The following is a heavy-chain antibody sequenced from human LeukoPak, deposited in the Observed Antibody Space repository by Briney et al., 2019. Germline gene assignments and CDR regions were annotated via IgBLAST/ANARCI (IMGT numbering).Heavy chain of an antibody. Sequence: SQTLSLTCTVSGDSISSGDYYWSWIRQPPGKGLEWIGYIYYTGSTNYNPSLKRRVTISVDTSKNQFSLKLSSVTAADTAVYYCARGVRGQQLVYYYYYYMDVWGKGTTVTVSS. V-gene: IGHV4-61*08. CDR3: ARGVRGQQLVYYYYYYMDV. CDR2: IYYTGST. J-gene: IGHJ6*03. CDR1: GDSISSGDYY. D-gene: IGHD6-13*01.